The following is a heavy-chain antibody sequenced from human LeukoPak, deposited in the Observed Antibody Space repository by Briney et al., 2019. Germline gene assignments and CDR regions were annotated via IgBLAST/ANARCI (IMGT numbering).Heavy chain of an antibody. J-gene: IGHJ4*02. V-gene: IGHV1-2*02. CDR1: GYRFIDYF. CDR2: INPNSGGT. D-gene: IGHD6-13*01. Sequence: GASVKVSCKASGYRFIDYFIHWVRQAPRQGLEWMGWINPNSGGTNYAQKFQGRVTMTRDTSISTAYMELSRLRSDDTAMYYCARDRGYSSSSSDFWGQGTLVTVSS. CDR3: ARDRGYSSSSSDF.